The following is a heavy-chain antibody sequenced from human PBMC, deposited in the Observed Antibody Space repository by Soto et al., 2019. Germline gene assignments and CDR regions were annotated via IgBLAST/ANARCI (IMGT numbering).Heavy chain of an antibody. CDR1: GFTFSSYG. CDR3: ARDSGYSYGYRRDFDY. D-gene: IGHD5-18*01. J-gene: IGHJ4*02. CDR2: IWYDGSNK. V-gene: IGHV3-33*01. Sequence: GGSLRLSCAASGFTFSSYGMHWVRQAPGKGLEWVAVIWYDGSNKYYADSVKGRFTISRDNSKNTLYLQMNSLRAEDTAVYYCARDSGYSYGYRRDFDYWGQGT.